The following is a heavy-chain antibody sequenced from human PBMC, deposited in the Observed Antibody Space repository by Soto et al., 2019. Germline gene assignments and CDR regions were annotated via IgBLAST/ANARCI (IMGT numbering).Heavy chain of an antibody. J-gene: IGHJ4*02. CDR3: AHRGKWNRLDH. Sequence: QITLKESGPMLVQPTQTLTLTCTFSGFSLSTNEVGLGWIRQPSGKALEWLGLVYLDDEKRYSPSLKSRLSVTSDTSESQVVLTMTNMDPVDTGTYYCAHRGKWNRLDHWGQGTLVTVSS. V-gene: IGHV2-5*02. CDR2: VYLDDEK. D-gene: IGHD1-1*01. CDR1: GFSLSTNEVG.